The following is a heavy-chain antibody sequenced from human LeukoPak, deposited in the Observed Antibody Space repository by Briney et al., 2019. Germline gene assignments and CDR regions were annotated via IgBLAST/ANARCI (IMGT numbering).Heavy chain of an antibody. D-gene: IGHD5/OR15-5a*01. CDR3: ARDLRGDAFDI. Sequence: ASVKVSCKASGYTFTSYAMNWVRQAPGQGLGLMGWINTNTGNPTYAQGFTGRFVFSLDTSVSTAYLQISSLKAEDTAVYYCARDLRGDAFDIWGQGTMVTVSS. V-gene: IGHV7-4-1*02. CDR1: GYTFTSYA. J-gene: IGHJ3*02. CDR2: INTNTGNP.